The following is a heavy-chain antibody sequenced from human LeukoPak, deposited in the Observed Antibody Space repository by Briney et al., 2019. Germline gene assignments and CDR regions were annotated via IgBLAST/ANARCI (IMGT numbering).Heavy chain of an antibody. CDR1: GFTFSSYS. Sequence: GGSLRLSCAGSGFTFSSYSMNWVRQAPGKGLQWVSSISRSSSYIYYADSVKGRFTISRDNARNSLYLQMSSLRAEDTAVYYCARAPPGRDLLGGFDFWGQGIRVTVSS. J-gene: IGHJ4*02. V-gene: IGHV3-21*01. CDR2: ISRSSSYI. D-gene: IGHD2-15*01. CDR3: ARAPPGRDLLGGFDF.